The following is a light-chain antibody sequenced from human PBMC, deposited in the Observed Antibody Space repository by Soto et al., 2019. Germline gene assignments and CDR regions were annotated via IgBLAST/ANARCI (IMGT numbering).Light chain of an antibody. V-gene: IGKV1-39*01. CDR1: QSISWY. CDR3: QQSFSTLWT. CDR2: TAS. J-gene: IGKJ1*01. Sequence: DIQMTQSPSSLSASVGDRVTITCRASQSISWYLNWYQQKPGKAPKLLIYTASSLQSGVPSRFSGSGSGTDFTLTITSQQPEDFPTYYCQQSFSTLWTFGQGTMVEIK.